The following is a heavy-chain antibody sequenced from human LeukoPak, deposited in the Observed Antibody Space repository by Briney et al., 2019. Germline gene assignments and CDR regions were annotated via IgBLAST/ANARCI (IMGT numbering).Heavy chain of an antibody. J-gene: IGHJ4*02. CDR2: IWYDGSNK. CDR1: GFTFSSYG. CDR3: ARSDPPDYFDY. Sequence: GRSLRLSCAASGFTFSSYGMHWVRQAPGKGLEWVAVIWYDGSNKYYADSVKGRFTISRDNSKNTLYLQMNSLRAEDTAVYYCARSDPPDYFDYWGQGTLVTVSS. V-gene: IGHV3-33*01.